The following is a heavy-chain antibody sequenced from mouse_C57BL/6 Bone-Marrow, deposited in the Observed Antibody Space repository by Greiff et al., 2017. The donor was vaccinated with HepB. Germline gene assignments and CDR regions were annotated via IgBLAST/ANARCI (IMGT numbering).Heavy chain of an antibody. Sequence: VKLMESGAELARPGASVKLSCKASGYTFTSYGISWVKQRTGQGLEWIGEIYPRSGNTYYNEKFKGKATLTADKSSSTAYMELRSLTSEDSAVYFCARIVALYYYAMDYWGQGTSVTVSS. CDR3: ARIVALYYYAMDY. D-gene: IGHD1-1*01. CDR2: IYPRSGNT. V-gene: IGHV1-81*01. J-gene: IGHJ4*01. CDR1: GYTFTSYG.